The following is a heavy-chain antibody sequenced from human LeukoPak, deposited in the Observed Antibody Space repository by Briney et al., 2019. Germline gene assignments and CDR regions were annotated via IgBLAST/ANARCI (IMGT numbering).Heavy chain of an antibody. J-gene: IGHJ4*02. CDR2: INKDGAIT. CDR1: GFTFSNYW. Sequence: GGSLRLSCAASGFTFSNYWMHWVRQAPGKGLVWVSRINKDGAITDYADSVKGRFTISRDNAKNTLYLQMNSLRVEDTAVYYCVRLLDLDFWGQGTLVTVSS. V-gene: IGHV3-74*01. D-gene: IGHD3-3*01. CDR3: VRLLDLDF.